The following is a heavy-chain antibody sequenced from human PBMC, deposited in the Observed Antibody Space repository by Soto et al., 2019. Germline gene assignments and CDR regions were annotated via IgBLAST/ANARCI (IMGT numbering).Heavy chain of an antibody. D-gene: IGHD5-18*01. V-gene: IGHV3-30*18. CDR2: ISYDGSNK. CDR1: GFTFSSYG. J-gene: IGHJ6*02. CDR3: AKDLGDTAMAIGMDV. Sequence: GGSLRLSCAASGFTFSSYGMHLVRQAPGKGLEWVAVISYDGSNKYYADSVKGRFTISRDNSKNTLYLQMNSLRAEDTAVYYCAKDLGDTAMAIGMDVWGQGTTVTVSS.